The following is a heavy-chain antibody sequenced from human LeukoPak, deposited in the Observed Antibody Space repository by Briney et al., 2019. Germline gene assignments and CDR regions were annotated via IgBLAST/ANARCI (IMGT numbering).Heavy chain of an antibody. CDR2: IYWDDDK. Sequence: SGPTLVHLTRPLTLTCTLSGVSGRTSGGGGGWIRQPPEKGLEWLALIYWDDDKRYSPSLKSRLTITKDTSKNQVVLTMTTMDPVDTATYYCAHAPTRHWKGGVDHWGQGTLVTVSS. J-gene: IGHJ4*02. CDR1: GVSGRTSGGG. V-gene: IGHV2-5*02. D-gene: IGHD2-8*02. CDR3: AHAPTRHWKGGVDH.